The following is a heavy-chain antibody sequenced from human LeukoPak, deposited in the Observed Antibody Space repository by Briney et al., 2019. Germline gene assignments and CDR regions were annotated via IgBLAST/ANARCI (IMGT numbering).Heavy chain of an antibody. CDR3: ARGGSLLWFGELLAFWFDP. Sequence: PSGALSLTCAVSGGSISSSNWWSWVRQPPGKGLEWIGEIYHSGSTNYNPSLKSRVTISVDKSKNQFSLKLSSVTAADTAVYYCARGGSLLWFGELLAFWFDPWGQGTLVTVSS. CDR1: GGSISSSNW. D-gene: IGHD3-10*01. J-gene: IGHJ5*02. V-gene: IGHV4-4*02. CDR2: IYHSGST.